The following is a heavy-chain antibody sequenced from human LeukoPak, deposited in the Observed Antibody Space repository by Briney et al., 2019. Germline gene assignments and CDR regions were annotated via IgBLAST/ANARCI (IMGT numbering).Heavy chain of an antibody. Sequence: GGSLRLSRTASEFTFNRDWTAWVRQAPGKGLEWVANIKEDGSEKNYVDSVKGRFTMSRDNAENSVYLQMNDLRAEDTGVYYCATKEPSTSGWSYWGQGTLVTVSS. CDR2: IKEDGSEK. J-gene: IGHJ4*02. V-gene: IGHV3-7*01. CDR1: EFTFNRDW. CDR3: ATKEPSTSGWSY. D-gene: IGHD6-19*01.